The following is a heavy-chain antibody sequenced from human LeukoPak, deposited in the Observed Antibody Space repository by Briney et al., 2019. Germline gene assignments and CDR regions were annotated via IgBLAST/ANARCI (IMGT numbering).Heavy chain of an antibody. D-gene: IGHD3-10*01. J-gene: IGHJ4*01. CDR1: VFTFSSYG. CDR3: TKLARAPRDFDY. V-gene: IGHV3-30*02. Sequence: GGSLRLSCAASVFTFSSYGMYWVRQAPGKGLEWVAFIRSDGNKKYYADSVKGRFTISRDNSRNTLYLQMNSLKIEDTAVYYCTKLARAPRDFDYWGQGTLVTVSS. CDR2: IRSDGNKK.